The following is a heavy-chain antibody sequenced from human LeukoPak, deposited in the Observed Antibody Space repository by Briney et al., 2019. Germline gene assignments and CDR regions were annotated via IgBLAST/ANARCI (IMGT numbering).Heavy chain of an antibody. CDR3: ARASSDDTAMATPFAY. Sequence: GASVKVSCKASGGTFSNYAINWVRQAPGQGLEWMGGITSIFGTANYIQKFQGRVTITADQSTSTAYMELSRLRSEDTAIYYCARASSDDTAMATPFAYWGQGTLVTVSS. CDR2: ITSIFGTA. J-gene: IGHJ4*02. V-gene: IGHV1-69*13. D-gene: IGHD5-18*01. CDR1: GGTFSNYA.